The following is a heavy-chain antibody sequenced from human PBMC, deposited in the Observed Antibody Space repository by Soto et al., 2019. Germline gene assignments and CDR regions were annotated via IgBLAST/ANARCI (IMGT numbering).Heavy chain of an antibody. J-gene: IGHJ5*02. D-gene: IGHD6-19*01. CDR3: ARLVTGEAAGTFWFDP. CDR2: MYYTGDT. CDR1: AGSIQGYY. Sequence: KTSETLSLTCTVYAGSIQGYYRSWSRQPPGKGLEWIGYMYYTGDTNYNPSLKSRVAISIDTSKNVTSLNLNSVTAADTAVYYCARLVTGEAAGTFWFDPWGQGTQVTVSS. V-gene: IGHV4-59*01.